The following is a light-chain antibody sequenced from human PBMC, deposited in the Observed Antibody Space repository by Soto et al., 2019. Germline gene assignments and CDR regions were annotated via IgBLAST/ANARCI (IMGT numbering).Light chain of an antibody. CDR3: NSYTSSSTLV. V-gene: IGLV2-14*01. Sequence: QSVLTQPASVSGSPGQSISISCTGTTSDVGGYSYVSWFQHHPGKAPKLIIYEVSNRPSGVSYRFSGSKFGNTASLTISGLQGEDEADYYCNSYTSSSTLVFGTGTKLTVL. CDR2: EVS. J-gene: IGLJ1*01. CDR1: TSDVGGYSY.